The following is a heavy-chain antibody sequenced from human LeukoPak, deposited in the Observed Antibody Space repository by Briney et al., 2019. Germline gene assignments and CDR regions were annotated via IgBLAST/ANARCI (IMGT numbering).Heavy chain of an antibody. CDR2: TYWNDDE. Sequence: SGPTLVNPSQALTLTCSVSGFSLRTSGVAVGWIRQPPGGALEWLAVTYWNDDERYSPSLKSRLTITRESSKKQVVLTITNMDAVDTDTYYSADGVVAAGKRHFHYWGQGTLVTVSS. CDR3: ADGVVAAGKRHFHY. V-gene: IGHV2-5*01. D-gene: IGHD6-25*01. CDR1: GFSLRTSGVA. J-gene: IGHJ4*02.